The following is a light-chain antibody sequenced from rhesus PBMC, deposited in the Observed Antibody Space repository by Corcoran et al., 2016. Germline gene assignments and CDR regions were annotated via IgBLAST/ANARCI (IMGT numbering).Light chain of an antibody. CDR3: QQYNSAPPT. Sequence: DIQMTQSPSSLSASVGDRVTITCRASQGISSWLAWYQQKPGKAPKLLIYKASSLQSGVPSRFSGRGSGTEFTLTSSSLQPEDFATYYCQQYNSAPPTFGQGTKVEIK. CDR1: QGISSW. V-gene: IGKV1-21*01. CDR2: KAS. J-gene: IGKJ1*01.